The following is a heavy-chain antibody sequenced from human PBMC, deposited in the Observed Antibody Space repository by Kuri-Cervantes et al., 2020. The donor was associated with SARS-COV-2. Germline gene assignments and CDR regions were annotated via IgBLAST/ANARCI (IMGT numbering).Heavy chain of an antibody. CDR3: ARGLGRRYCSGGSSYDY. CDR1: GFTFSSYD. V-gene: IGHV3-13*01. Sequence: GESLKISCAASGFTFSSYDMHWVRQATGKGLEWVSAIGTAGDTYYPGSVKGRFTISRENAKNSLYLQMNSLRAGDTAVYYCARGLGRRYCSGGSSYDYWGQGTLVTVSS. D-gene: IGHD2-15*01. J-gene: IGHJ4*02. CDR2: IGTAGDT.